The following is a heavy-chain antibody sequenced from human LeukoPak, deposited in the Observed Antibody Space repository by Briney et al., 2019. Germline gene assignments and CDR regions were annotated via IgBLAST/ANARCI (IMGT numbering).Heavy chain of an antibody. V-gene: IGHV3-7*01. CDR1: GFTFSSYW. CDR2: IKQDGSEK. Sequence: PGGSLRLSCAASGFTFSSYWMSWVRQAPGKGLEWVANIKQDGSEKYYVDSVKGRFTISRDNAKNSLYLQMNSLRAEDTAVYYCARNGFLGYSYGSHFDYWGQGTLVTVSS. D-gene: IGHD5-18*01. J-gene: IGHJ4*02. CDR3: ARNGFLGYSYGSHFDY.